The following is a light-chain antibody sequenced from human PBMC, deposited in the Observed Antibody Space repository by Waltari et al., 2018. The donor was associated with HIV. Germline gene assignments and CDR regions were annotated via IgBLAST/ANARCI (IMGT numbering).Light chain of an antibody. Sequence: DIQLTQSPSPLSASLGDRVIITCRASQTISDYVNWYQQKPGKPPKLLIYSATSLQPGVPSRFSGSGSGTDFALTISSLQPEDFAIYYCEQIYTFPLFTFGPGTKVDI. J-gene: IGKJ3*01. CDR1: QTISDY. CDR2: SAT. CDR3: EQIYTFPLFT. V-gene: IGKV1-39*01.